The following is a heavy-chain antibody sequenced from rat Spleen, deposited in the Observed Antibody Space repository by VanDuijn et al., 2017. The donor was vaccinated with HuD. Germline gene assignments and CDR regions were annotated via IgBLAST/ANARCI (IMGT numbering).Heavy chain of an antibody. J-gene: IGHJ3*01. CDR2: ISPNGDIT. V-gene: IGHV5-27*01. CDR1: GFTFSNYD. CDR3: TRDRYGGSAYNWFAY. Sequence: EVQLVESGGGLVQPGRSLKLSCAASGFTFSNYDMAWVRQAPTKGLDWVASISPNGDITYYRDSVKGRFTVSRDNAKSTLYLQMNSLRSEDTATYYCTRDRYGGSAYNWFAYWGQGTLVTVSS. D-gene: IGHD1-11*01.